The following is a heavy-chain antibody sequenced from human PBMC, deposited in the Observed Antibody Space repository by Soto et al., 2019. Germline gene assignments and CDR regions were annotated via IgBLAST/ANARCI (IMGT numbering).Heavy chain of an antibody. Sequence: QVQLQESGPGLVKPSETLSLTCTVSGGSISSYYWSWIRQPPGKGLEWIGYISYSGSTNYNPSLKSRGSISVHXAXNXXSLRLSSVTAADTAVYYCAREGVTPSYYYYDGMDVWGQGTTVTVSS. D-gene: IGHD5-18*01. CDR2: ISYSGST. V-gene: IGHV4-59*01. CDR3: AREGVTPSYYYYDGMDV. CDR1: GGSISSYY. J-gene: IGHJ6*02.